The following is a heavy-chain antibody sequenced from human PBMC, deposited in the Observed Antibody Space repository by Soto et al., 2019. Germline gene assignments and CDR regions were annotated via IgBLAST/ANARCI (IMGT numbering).Heavy chain of an antibody. V-gene: IGHV1-18*04. CDR1: GYTFSNYA. CDR3: ATAISLILAAPAY. CDR2: ISPYNGNA. Sequence: ASVKVSCKTSGYTFSNYAISWVRPAPGQGLEWMGWISPYNGNANYTEKLQARVSMTTDTSTTTDYMELTSVTSDETAIYYCATAISLILAAPAYWGQGTLVTVSS. D-gene: IGHD2-8*02. J-gene: IGHJ4*02.